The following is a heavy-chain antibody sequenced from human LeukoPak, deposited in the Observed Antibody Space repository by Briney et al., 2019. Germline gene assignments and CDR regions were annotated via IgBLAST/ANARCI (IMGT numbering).Heavy chain of an antibody. Sequence: ASVKVSCKASGGTFSSYAISWVRQAPGQGLEWMGGIIPIFGTANYAQKFQGRVTITADESTSTAYMELSSLRSVDTAVYYCASSNSSSWSLDYWGQGTLVTVSS. CDR2: IIPIFGTA. J-gene: IGHJ4*02. CDR3: ASSNSSSWSLDY. V-gene: IGHV1-69*13. CDR1: GGTFSSYA. D-gene: IGHD6-13*01.